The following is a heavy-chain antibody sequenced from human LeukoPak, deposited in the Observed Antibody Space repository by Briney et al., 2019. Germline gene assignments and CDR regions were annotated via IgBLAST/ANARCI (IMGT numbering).Heavy chain of an antibody. CDR3: ARAHRRPGYSSGWYWFDP. V-gene: IGHV1-69*13. CDR1: GYTFPSYF. Sequence: SVKVSCKASGYTFPSYFMHWVRQAPGQGLEWMGGIIPIYGTANYAQKFQGRVTITADESTSTAYMELSSLRSEDTAVYYCARAHRRPGYSSGWYWFDPWGQGTLVTVSS. J-gene: IGHJ5*02. CDR2: IIPIYGTA. D-gene: IGHD6-19*01.